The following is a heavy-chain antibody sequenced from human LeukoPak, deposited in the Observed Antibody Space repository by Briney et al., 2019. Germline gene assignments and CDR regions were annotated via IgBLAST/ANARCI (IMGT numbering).Heavy chain of an antibody. CDR2: ISAYNGST. J-gene: IGHJ6*03. CDR3: ARLDYYDSSGYYLGYYYYYMDV. V-gene: IGHV1-18*01. D-gene: IGHD3-22*01. Sequence: ASVKVSCKASGYTFTSYGISWVRQAPGQGLEWMGWISAYNGSTNYAQKLQGRVTMTTDTSTSTAYMELRSLGSDDTAVYYCARLDYYDSSGYYLGYYYYYMDVWGKGTTVTVSS. CDR1: GYTFTSYG.